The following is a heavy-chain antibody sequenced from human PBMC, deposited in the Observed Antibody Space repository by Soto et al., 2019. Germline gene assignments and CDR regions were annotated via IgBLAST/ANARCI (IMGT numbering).Heavy chain of an antibody. CDR1: GYTFTSYG. Sequence: QVQLVQSGAEVKKPGASVKVSCKASGYTFTSYGISWVRQAPGQGLEWMGWISAYNGNTNYAQKLQGRVTMTTDTPTSTADREMRRRRSDDTAVYYCGRDQGDFIGWPYYYYYYMDVWGKGTTVTVS. D-gene: IGHD6-19*01. J-gene: IGHJ6*03. CDR2: ISAYNGNT. CDR3: GRDQGDFIGWPYYYYYYMDV. V-gene: IGHV1-18*01.